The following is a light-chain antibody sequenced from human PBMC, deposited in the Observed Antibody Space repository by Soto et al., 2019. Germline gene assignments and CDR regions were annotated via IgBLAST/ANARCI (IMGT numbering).Light chain of an antibody. J-gene: IGKJ2*01. CDR1: QGISSY. CDR2: AAS. Sequence: DIQLTQSPSFLSASVGDRVTITCLASQGISSYLAWYQQKPGKAPKLLIYAASTLQSGVPLRFSGSGSGTEFTLTISSLQPEDFAAYYCQQLNSYPYTFGQGPKLEIK. V-gene: IGKV1-9*01. CDR3: QQLNSYPYT.